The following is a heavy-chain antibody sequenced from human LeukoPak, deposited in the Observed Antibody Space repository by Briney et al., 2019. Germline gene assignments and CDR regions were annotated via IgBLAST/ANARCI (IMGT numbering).Heavy chain of an antibody. V-gene: IGHV3-23*01. CDR1: GFTFSGYA. J-gene: IGHJ4*02. CDR3: AKYTTAFDV. D-gene: IGHD1-14*01. Sequence: GGSLRLSCAASGFTFSGYAVSWVRQAPGKGLEWVSTLSGSGGRTYYADSVKGRFTISRDNSKNILYLQMNSLRVEDTAIYYCAKYTTAFDVWGRGILVTVSS. CDR2: LSGSGGRT.